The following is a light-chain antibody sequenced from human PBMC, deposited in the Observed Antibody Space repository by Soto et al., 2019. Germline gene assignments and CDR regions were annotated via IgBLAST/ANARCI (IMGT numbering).Light chain of an antibody. CDR1: SSDVGGYNY. J-gene: IGLJ2*01. Sequence: QSVLTQPASVSGSPGQSITISCTGTSSDVGGYNYVSWYQQHPGKAPKLMIYDVSNRPSGVSNRFSGSKSGNTASRTISGLQAEDEADYYCSSYTSSSTQVFGGGTKLTVL. V-gene: IGLV2-14*01. CDR3: SSYTSSSTQV. CDR2: DVS.